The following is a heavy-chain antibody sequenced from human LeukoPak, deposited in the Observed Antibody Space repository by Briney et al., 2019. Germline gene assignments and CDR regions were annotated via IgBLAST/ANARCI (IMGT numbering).Heavy chain of an antibody. D-gene: IGHD3-10*01. Sequence: GGSLRLSCAASGFTFSSYAMLWVRQAPGKGLEGVSDISGSGGSTYYADSVKGRFTISRDNSKNTLYLQMNSLRAEDTAVYYCAKDRPSLLGFRGKTPANFDYWGQGTLVTVSS. CDR3: AKDRPSLLGFRGKTPANFDY. CDR2: ISGSGGST. CDR1: GFTFSSYA. J-gene: IGHJ4*02. V-gene: IGHV3-23*01.